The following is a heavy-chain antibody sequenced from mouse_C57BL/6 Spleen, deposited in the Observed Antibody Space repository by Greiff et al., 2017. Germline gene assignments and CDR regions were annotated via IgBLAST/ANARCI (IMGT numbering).Heavy chain of an antibody. Sequence: VQLVESGAELVRPGASVKLSCKASGYTFTDYYINWVKQRPGQGLEWIARIYPGSGNTYYNEKFKGKATLTAEKSSSTAYMQLSSLTSEDSAVYFCARSDDGYYGYWGQGTTLTVSS. J-gene: IGHJ2*01. CDR1: GYTFTDYY. V-gene: IGHV1-76*01. CDR2: IYPGSGNT. D-gene: IGHD2-3*01. CDR3: ARSDDGYYGY.